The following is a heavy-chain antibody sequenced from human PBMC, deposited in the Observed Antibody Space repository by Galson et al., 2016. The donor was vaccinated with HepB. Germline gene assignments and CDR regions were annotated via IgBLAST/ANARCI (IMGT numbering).Heavy chain of an antibody. CDR2: LSFDGINK. V-gene: IGHV3-30*18. J-gene: IGHJ4*02. CDR1: GFTFSDYG. D-gene: IGHD5-24*01. CDR3: AKDAYTWRWLLSFFPDY. Sequence: SLRLSCAASGFTFSDYGIHWVRQAPGKGLEWVAVLSFDGINKYYADSVKGRFTISRDNSKNTVYLQMNSLRAEDTAVYYCAKDAYTWRWLLSFFPDYWGQGPRVTVSS.